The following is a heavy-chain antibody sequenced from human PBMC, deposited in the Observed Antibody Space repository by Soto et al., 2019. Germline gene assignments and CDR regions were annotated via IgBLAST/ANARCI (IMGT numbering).Heavy chain of an antibody. Sequence: SETLSLTCAVYGGSFSGYYWSWIRQPPGKGLEWIGEINHSGSTNYNPSLKSRVTISVDTSKNQFSLKLSSATAADTAVYYCARGQGIVLMVYATQPKYYFDYWGQGTLVTVSS. CDR3: ARGQGIVLMVYATQPKYYFDY. CDR1: GGSFSGYY. J-gene: IGHJ4*02. D-gene: IGHD2-8*01. V-gene: IGHV4-34*01. CDR2: INHSGST.